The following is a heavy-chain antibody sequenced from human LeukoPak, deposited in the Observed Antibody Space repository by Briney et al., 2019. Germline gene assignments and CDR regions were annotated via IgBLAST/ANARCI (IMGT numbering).Heavy chain of an antibody. Sequence: GESLKISCKGSGYHFTSYWIGWVRQRPGKGLEWVGIIYPGDSDTRYSPSFEGQVTISADKSISTAYLQWSSLKASDTAMYYCARHPDEDDFWSGYLDYWGQGTLVTASS. V-gene: IGHV5-51*01. J-gene: IGHJ4*02. CDR2: IYPGDSDT. D-gene: IGHD3-3*01. CDR3: ARHPDEDDFWSGYLDY. CDR1: GYHFTSYW.